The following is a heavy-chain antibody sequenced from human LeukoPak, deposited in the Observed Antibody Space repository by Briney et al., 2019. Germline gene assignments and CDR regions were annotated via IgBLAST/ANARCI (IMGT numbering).Heavy chain of an antibody. D-gene: IGHD6-19*01. J-gene: IGHJ4*02. Sequence: GGSLRLSCAASGFTFSSYGMLWVRQAPGKGLEWVAVISYDGSNKYYADSVKGRFTISRDNSKNTLYLQMNSLRAEDTAVYYCAKDSGSGPVDYWGQGTLVTVSS. CDR2: ISYDGSNK. CDR3: AKDSGSGPVDY. V-gene: IGHV3-30*18. CDR1: GFTFSSYG.